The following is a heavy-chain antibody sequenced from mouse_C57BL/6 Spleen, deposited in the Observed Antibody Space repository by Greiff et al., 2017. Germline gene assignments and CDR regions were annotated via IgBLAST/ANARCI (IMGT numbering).Heavy chain of an antibody. CDR2: ISSGGSYT. J-gene: IGHJ2*01. Sequence: VQLQQSGGDLVKPGGSLKLSCAASGFTFSSYGMSWVRQTPDKRLEWVATISSGGSYTYYPDSVKGRFTISRDNAKNTLYLQMSSLKSEDTAMYYCARHTYDDYWGQGTTLTVSS. V-gene: IGHV5-6*01. CDR1: GFTFSSYG. D-gene: IGHD2-3*01. CDR3: ARHTYDDY.